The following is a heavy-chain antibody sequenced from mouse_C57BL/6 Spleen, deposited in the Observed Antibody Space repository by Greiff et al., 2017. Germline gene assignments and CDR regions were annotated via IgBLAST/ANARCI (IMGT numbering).Heavy chain of an antibody. CDR2: FYPGSGSI. Sequence: QVQLQQSGAELVKPGASVKLSCKASGYTFTEYTIHWVKQRSGQGLEWIGWFYPGSGSIKYNEKFKDKATLTADKSSSTVYMALSRLTSEDSAVYFCARHEEDYYGSSFYAMGYWGQGTSVTVSS. V-gene: IGHV1-62-2*01. CDR1: GYTFTEYT. CDR3: ARHEEDYYGSSFYAMGY. J-gene: IGHJ4*01. D-gene: IGHD1-1*01.